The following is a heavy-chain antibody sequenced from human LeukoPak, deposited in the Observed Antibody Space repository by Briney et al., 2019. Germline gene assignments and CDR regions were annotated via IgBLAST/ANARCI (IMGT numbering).Heavy chain of an antibody. D-gene: IGHD3-9*01. CDR3: ARARGAGLRYFDWLPSLYNWFDP. CDR1: GGTFSSYA. V-gene: IGHV1-3*01. Sequence: GASVKVSCKASGGTFSSYAMHWVRQAPGQRLEWMGWINAGNGNTKYSQKFQGRVTITRDTSASTAYMELSSLRSEDTAVYYCARARGAGLRYFDWLPSLYNWFDPWGQGTLVTVSS. CDR2: INAGNGNT. J-gene: IGHJ5*02.